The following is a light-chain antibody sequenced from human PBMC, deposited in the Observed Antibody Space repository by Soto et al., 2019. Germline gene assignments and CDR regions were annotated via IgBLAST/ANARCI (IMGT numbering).Light chain of an antibody. J-gene: IGKJ2*01. CDR2: DAS. V-gene: IGKV3-11*01. CDR1: QSVGSY. CDR3: QQRSNRLT. Sequence: EIVLAQSPATLSLSPGERATLSCRASQSVGSYLAWYQQKPGQAPRLLIYDASNRATGIPARFSGYGSGTDFTLTISSLEPEDFAVYYCQQRSNRLTLGQGTKLEIK.